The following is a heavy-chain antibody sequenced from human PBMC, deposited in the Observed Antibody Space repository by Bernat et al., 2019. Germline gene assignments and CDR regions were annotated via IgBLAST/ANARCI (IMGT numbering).Heavy chain of an antibody. V-gene: IGHV3-53*02. D-gene: IGHD4-17*01. J-gene: IGHJ6*03. Sequence: EVQLVETGGGLIQPGGSLRLSCAASGFTVSSNYMSWVRQAPGTGLEWVSVIYSGGSTYYADSVKGRFTISRDNSKNTLYLQMNSLRAEDTAVYYCARDKGDYLKENYYYYYMDVWGKGTTVTVSS. CDR3: ARDKGDYLKENYYYYYMDV. CDR2: IYSGGST. CDR1: GFTVSSNY.